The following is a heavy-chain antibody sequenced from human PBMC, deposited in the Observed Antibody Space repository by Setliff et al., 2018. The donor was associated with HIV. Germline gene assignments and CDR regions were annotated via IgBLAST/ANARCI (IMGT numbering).Heavy chain of an antibody. CDR1: GYTFTSDW. Sequence: PGESLKISCKASGYTFTSDWIGWARQMPGKGLEWMGIIYFGDSDARYSSSFQGQVAISADKSTGTAYLQWSSLNASDTAMYYCARPRFEYSASSGVYYFDYWGQGTLVT. CDR2: IYFGDSDA. CDR3: ARPRFEYSASSGVYYFDY. V-gene: IGHV5-51*01. D-gene: IGHD6-6*01. J-gene: IGHJ4*02.